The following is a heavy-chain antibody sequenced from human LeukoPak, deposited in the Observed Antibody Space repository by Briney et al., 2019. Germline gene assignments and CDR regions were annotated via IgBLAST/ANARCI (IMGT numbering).Heavy chain of an antibody. CDR2: IFYSGST. Sequence: SETLSLTCTVSGGSISSYYWSWIRQPPGKGLEWIGYIFYSGSTNYNPSLRSRVTISVDTSKNQFSLKLSSVTAADTAVYYCARDSLYYDFWSGYYASWFDPWGQGTLVTVSS. CDR1: GGSISSYY. V-gene: IGHV4-59*01. CDR3: ARDSLYYDFWSGYYASWFDP. D-gene: IGHD3-3*01. J-gene: IGHJ5*02.